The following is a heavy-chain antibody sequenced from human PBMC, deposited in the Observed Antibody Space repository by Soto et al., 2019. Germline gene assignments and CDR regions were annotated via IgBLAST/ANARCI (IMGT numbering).Heavy chain of an antibody. Sequence: SETLSLTCAVSGYSISSGYYWGWIRQPPGKGLEWIGSIYHSGSTYYNPSLKSRVTISVDTSKNQFSLKLSSVTAADTAVYYCARVGIAAAGHFDYWGRGTLVTVSS. CDR3: ARVGIAAAGHFDY. CDR2: IYHSGST. V-gene: IGHV4-38-2*01. J-gene: IGHJ4*02. CDR1: GYSISSGYY. D-gene: IGHD6-13*01.